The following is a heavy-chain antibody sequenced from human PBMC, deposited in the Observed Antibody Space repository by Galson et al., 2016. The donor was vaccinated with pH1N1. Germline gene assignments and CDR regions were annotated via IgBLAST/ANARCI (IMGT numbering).Heavy chain of an antibody. Sequence: SVKVSCKASGGPFSSYAFSWVRQAPGQGLEWMGTISPLLRIANYVQKFQGRVTITADESTSTVYMELSSLRSEDTAVYYCARHPGGGNYDRIYYKGHMDVWGKGTTVTVSS. CDR2: ISPLLRIA. V-gene: IGHV1-69*04. CDR3: ARHPGGGNYDRIYYKGHMDV. J-gene: IGHJ6*03. CDR1: GGPFSSYA. D-gene: IGHD3-22*01.